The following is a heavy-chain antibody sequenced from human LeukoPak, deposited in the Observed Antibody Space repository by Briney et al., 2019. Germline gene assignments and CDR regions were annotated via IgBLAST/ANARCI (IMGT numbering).Heavy chain of an antibody. Sequence: GASVKVSCKASGYTFTGYYMHWVRQAPGQGLEWMGWINPNSGGTNYAQKFQGRVTMTRDKSISTAYMELSRLRSDDTAVYYCARAPIGSGREYYFDYWGQGTLVTVSS. CDR1: GYTFTGYY. J-gene: IGHJ4*02. CDR2: INPNSGGT. V-gene: IGHV1-2*02. D-gene: IGHD3-10*01. CDR3: ARAPIGSGREYYFDY.